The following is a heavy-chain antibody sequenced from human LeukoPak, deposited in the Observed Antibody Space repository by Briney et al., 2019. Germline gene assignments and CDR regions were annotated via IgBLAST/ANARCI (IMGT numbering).Heavy chain of an antibody. CDR1: GFTFSSYA. CDR3: ARDRGIAAPLVDY. D-gene: IGHD6-13*01. V-gene: IGHV3-30*04. CDR2: ISYDGSNK. J-gene: IGHJ4*02. Sequence: GGSLRLSCAASGFTFSSYAMHWVRQAPGKGLEWVAVISYDGSNKYYADPVKGRFTISRDNSKNTLYLQMNSLRAEDTAVYYCARDRGIAAPLVDYWGQGTLVTVSS.